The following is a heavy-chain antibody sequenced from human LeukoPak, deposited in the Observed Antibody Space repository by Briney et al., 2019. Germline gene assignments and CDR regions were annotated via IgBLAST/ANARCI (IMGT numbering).Heavy chain of an antibody. CDR3: AREENYDSSGYNYMDV. CDR2: ISAYNGNT. J-gene: IGHJ6*03. Sequence: ASVKVSCKASGYTFTSYGISWVRQAPGQGLEWMGWISAYNGNTNYAQKLQGRVTMTTDTSTSTAYMELRSLRSDDTAVYYCAREENYDSSGYNYMDVWGKGTTVTVSS. V-gene: IGHV1-18*01. CDR1: GYTFTSYG. D-gene: IGHD3-22*01.